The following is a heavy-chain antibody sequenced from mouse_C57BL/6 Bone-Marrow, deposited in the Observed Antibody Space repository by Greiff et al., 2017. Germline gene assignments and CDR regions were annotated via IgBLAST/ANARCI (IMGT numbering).Heavy chain of an antibody. D-gene: IGHD1-1*01. V-gene: IGHV5-6*01. CDR3: ARADYYGSMFAY. J-gene: IGHJ3*01. CDR1: GFTFSSYG. Sequence: EVKVVESGGDLVKPGGSLKLSCAASGFTFSSYGMSWVRQTPDKRLEWVATISSGCSYTYYPDSVKGRFTISRDHAKNTLYLQMSSLKSEDTAMXYYARADYYGSMFAYWGQGTLVTVSA. CDR2: ISSGCSYT.